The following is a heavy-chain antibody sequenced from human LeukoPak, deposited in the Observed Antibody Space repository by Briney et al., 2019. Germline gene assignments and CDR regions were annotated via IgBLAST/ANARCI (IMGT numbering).Heavy chain of an antibody. CDR1: GGSISSSSYY. J-gene: IGHJ4*02. CDR2: IYYSGST. D-gene: IGHD3-3*01. Sequence: PSETLSLTCTVSGGSISSSSYYWGWIRQPPGKGLEWIGSIYYSGSTYYNPSLKSRVTISVDTSKNQFSLKLSSVTAADTAVYYCARLSPYYDFWSGYYRRGYFDYWGQGTLVTVSS. CDR3: ARLSPYYDFWSGYYRRGYFDY. V-gene: IGHV4-39*01.